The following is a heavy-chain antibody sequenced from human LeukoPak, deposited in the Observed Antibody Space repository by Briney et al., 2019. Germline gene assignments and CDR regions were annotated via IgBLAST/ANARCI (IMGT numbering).Heavy chain of an antibody. D-gene: IGHD6-13*01. V-gene: IGHV4-39*07. CDR1: GGSISSSSYY. J-gene: IGHJ6*03. CDR2: IYYSGST. Sequence: SETLSLTCTVSGGSISSSSYYWGWIRQPPGKGLEWIGSIYYSGSTYYNPSLKSRVTISVDTSKNQFSLKLSSVTAADTAVYYCARVRYSSSWYRDYYYYMDVWGKGTTVTVSS. CDR3: ARVRYSSSWYRDYYYYMDV.